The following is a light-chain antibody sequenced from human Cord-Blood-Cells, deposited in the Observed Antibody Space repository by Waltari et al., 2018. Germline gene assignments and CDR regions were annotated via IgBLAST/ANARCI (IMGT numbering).Light chain of an antibody. CDR3: QQYNNWPPLT. Sequence: EIVMTQTPAPLSVSPGERATLPCRASQSVSSNLDWYQQKPGPAPRLLIYGASTRATGIPARFSGSGSGTEFTLTISSLQSEDFAVYYCQQYNNWPPLTFGGGTKVEIK. J-gene: IGKJ4*01. CDR1: QSVSSN. CDR2: GAS. V-gene: IGKV3-15*01.